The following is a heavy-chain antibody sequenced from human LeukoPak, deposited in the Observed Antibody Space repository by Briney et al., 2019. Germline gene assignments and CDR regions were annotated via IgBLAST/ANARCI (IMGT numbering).Heavy chain of an antibody. J-gene: IGHJ4*02. Sequence: PSETLSLTCTVSGGSISSYYWSWIRQPPGKGLEWIGYIYYSGSTNYNPSLKSRDTISVDTSKNQFSLKLSSVTAADTAVYYCARGDGYNFIIDYWGQGTLVTVSS. V-gene: IGHV4-59*01. CDR2: IYYSGST. D-gene: IGHD5-24*01. CDR3: ARGDGYNFIIDY. CDR1: GGSISSYY.